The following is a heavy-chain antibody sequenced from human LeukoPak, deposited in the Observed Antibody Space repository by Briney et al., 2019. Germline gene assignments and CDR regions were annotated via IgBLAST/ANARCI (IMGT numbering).Heavy chain of an antibody. J-gene: IGHJ4*02. V-gene: IGHV5-51*01. Sequence: GESLKISCKGSGYSFSSYWIAWVRQMPGKGLEWMGVIYPRDSRTTYSPSFQDQVTTSADKSISTAYLQWTSLQASDTAMYYCARHLSDITSSPNYWGPGTLVTVSS. CDR3: ARHLSDITSSPNY. CDR1: GYSFSSYW. D-gene: IGHD2-2*01. CDR2: IYPRDSRT.